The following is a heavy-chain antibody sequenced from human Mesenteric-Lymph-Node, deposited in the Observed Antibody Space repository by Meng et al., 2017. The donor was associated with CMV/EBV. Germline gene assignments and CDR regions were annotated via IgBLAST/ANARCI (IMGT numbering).Heavy chain of an antibody. CDR2: ISSSSSYI. CDR3: ASEDFDP. J-gene: IGHJ5*02. CDR1: GFTFSRFS. Sequence: GESLKISCPASGFTFSRFSMGWVRQAPGKGLEWVSSISSSSSYIYYADSVKGRFTISRDNAKNSLYLQMNSLRAEDTAVYYCASEDFDPWGQGTLVTVSS. V-gene: IGHV3-21*01.